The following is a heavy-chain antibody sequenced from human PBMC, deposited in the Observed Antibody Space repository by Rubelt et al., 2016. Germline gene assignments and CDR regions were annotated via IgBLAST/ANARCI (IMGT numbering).Heavy chain of an antibody. CDR3: AKGISSSWYYFDY. J-gene: IGHJ4*02. D-gene: IGHD6-13*01. CDR1: GFTVSSNY. V-gene: IGHV3-53*01. Sequence: EVQLVESGGGLVQPGGSLRLSCAASGFTVSSNYMSWVRQAPGKGLEWVSVIYSGGSTYYADSVKGRFTISRDNSKNTLYLQMNSLRAEDTAVYYCAKGISSSWYYFDYWGQGTLVTVSS. CDR2: IYSGGST.